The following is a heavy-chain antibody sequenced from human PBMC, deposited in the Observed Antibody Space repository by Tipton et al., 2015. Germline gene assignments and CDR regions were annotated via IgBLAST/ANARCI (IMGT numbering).Heavy chain of an antibody. D-gene: IGHD3-10*01. CDR2: MNPKSGNT. CDR1: GYTLTSYD. V-gene: IGHV1-8*01. J-gene: IGHJ4*02. CDR3: ARGLLLWFGMSDY. Sequence: QLVQSGAEVKEPGASVKVSCKASGYTLTSYDINWVRQATGQGLEWMGWMNPKSGNTGYAQKFQGRVTMTRDTSISTAYMELRSLRSDDTAMYYCARGLLLWFGMSDYWGRGTLVTVSS.